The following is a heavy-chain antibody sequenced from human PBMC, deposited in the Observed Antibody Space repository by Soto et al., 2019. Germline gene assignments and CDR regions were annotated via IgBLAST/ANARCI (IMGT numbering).Heavy chain of an antibody. CDR2: IDPSDSYT. Sequence: GESLKISCKGSGYSFTSYWISWVRQMPGKGLEWMGRIDPSDSYTNYSPSFQGHVTISADKSISTAYLQWSSLKASDTAMYYCARHRYSSSWYEGDYYGMDVRGQGTTVTVSS. CDR3: ARHRYSSSWYEGDYYGMDV. J-gene: IGHJ6*02. D-gene: IGHD6-13*01. V-gene: IGHV5-10-1*01. CDR1: GYSFTSYW.